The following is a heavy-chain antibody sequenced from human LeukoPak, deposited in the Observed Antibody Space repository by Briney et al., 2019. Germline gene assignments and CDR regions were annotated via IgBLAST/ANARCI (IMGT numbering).Heavy chain of an antibody. CDR1: GFTFILSE. D-gene: IGHD2-15*01. Sequence: GGSLRLSCAASGFTFILSEVNWVRQAPGKGLEWISYISSSGSAIYYADSVKGRFTISRDNAKNSLYLQMNSLRAEDTAVYYCARAIPSKDFDYWGQGTLVTVSS. J-gene: IGHJ4*02. CDR3: ARAIPSKDFDY. CDR2: ISSSGSAI. V-gene: IGHV3-48*03.